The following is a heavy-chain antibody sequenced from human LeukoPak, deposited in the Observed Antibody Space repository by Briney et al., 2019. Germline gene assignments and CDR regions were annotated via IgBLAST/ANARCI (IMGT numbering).Heavy chain of an antibody. CDR2: IYHSGST. V-gene: IGHV4-38-2*01. Sequence: PSETLSLTCAVSGYSISSGYYWGWIWQPPGKGLEWIGSIYHSGSTYYNPSLKSRVTISVDTSKNQFSLKLSSVTAADTAVYYCASYYDILTGIRGDYWGQGTLVTVSS. D-gene: IGHD3-9*01. J-gene: IGHJ4*02. CDR3: ASYYDILTGIRGDY. CDR1: GYSISSGYY.